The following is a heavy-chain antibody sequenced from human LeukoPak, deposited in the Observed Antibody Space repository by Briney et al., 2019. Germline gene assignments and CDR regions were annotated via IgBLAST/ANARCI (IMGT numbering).Heavy chain of an antibody. CDR3: ARDSVAGPYYFDY. J-gene: IGHJ4*02. CDR2: ISAYNGNT. D-gene: IGHD6-19*01. V-gene: IGHV1-18*01. Sequence: ASVTVSCTASGGTFSSYAISWVRRAPGQGLEWMGWISAYNGNTNYAQKLQGRVTMTTDTSTSTAYMELRSLRSDDTAVYYCARDSVAGPYYFDYWGQGTLVTVSS. CDR1: GGTFSSYA.